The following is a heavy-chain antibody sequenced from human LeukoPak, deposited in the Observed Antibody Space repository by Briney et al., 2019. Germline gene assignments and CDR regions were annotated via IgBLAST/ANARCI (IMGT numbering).Heavy chain of an antibody. CDR3: AREDGYCSGGNCYSYFDS. D-gene: IGHD2-15*01. Sequence: GGSLRLSCAASGFTFSHFWMSWVRQAPGKGLEWVAYIKKTGSETYYVDSVKGRFTTTRDNTRNSLFLQMYSLRAEDTAVYFCAREDGYCSGGNCYSYFDSWGQGTLVTVSS. J-gene: IGHJ4*02. V-gene: IGHV3-7*01. CDR2: IKKTGSET. CDR1: GFTFSHFW.